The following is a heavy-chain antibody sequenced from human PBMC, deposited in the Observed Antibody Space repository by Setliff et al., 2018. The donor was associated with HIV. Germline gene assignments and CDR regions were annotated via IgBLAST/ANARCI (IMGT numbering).Heavy chain of an antibody. Sequence: GGSLRLSCAASGFTFSSYAMSWVRQAPGKGLEWVSAISGSGGSTYYADSVKGRFTISRDNSKNTLYLQMNSLRAEDTAVYYCAKDRLSWDYGSGRALDYWGQGTLVTVSS. CDR1: GFTFSSYA. CDR2: ISGSGGST. CDR3: AKDRLSWDYGSGRALDY. V-gene: IGHV3-23*01. D-gene: IGHD3-10*01. J-gene: IGHJ4*02.